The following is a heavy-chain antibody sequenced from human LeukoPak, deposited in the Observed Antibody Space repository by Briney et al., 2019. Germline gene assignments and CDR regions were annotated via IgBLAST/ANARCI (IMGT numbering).Heavy chain of an antibody. J-gene: IGHJ4*02. CDR2: ISGSGGST. D-gene: IGHD7-27*01. CDR1: GFTFSSYA. CDR3: AKDGGLWVSAHWGDS. Sequence: GGSLRLSCAASGFTFSSYAMSWVRQAPGKGLEWVSAISGSGGSTYYADSVKGRFTVSRDNSKNTLFLQMNSLRAEDTAVYYCAKDGGLWVSAHWGDSWGRGTLVTVSS. V-gene: IGHV3-23*01.